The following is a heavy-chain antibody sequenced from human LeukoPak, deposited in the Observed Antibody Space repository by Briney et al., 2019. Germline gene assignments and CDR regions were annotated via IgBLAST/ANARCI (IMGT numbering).Heavy chain of an antibody. CDR3: ARGTAMTKIRGASFDY. D-gene: IGHD3-10*01. CDR1: GYTFINYG. V-gene: IGHV1-18*01. CDR2: FSAYSGNA. J-gene: IGHJ4*02. Sequence: ASVKVSCKASGYTFINYGINWVRQAPGQGLEWMGWFSAYSGNANYVQKLQGRVTMTTDTSTSTAYMELRSLRSDDTAVYYCARGTAMTKIRGASFDYWGQGTLVTVSS.